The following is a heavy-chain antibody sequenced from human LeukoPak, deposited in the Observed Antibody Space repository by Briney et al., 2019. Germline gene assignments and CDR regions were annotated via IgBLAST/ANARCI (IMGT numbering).Heavy chain of an antibody. Sequence: PGGSLRLSCAASGFTFSSYWMTWVRQAPGKGPEWVANIKQDGGETYYGDSVKGRFTISRDNAKNSLYLQMNSLRAEDTAVYYCAKDHPTGYSDYWGQGTLVTVSS. CDR1: GFTFSSYW. D-gene: IGHD3-9*01. CDR2: IKQDGGET. V-gene: IGHV3-7*01. CDR3: AKDHPTGYSDY. J-gene: IGHJ4*02.